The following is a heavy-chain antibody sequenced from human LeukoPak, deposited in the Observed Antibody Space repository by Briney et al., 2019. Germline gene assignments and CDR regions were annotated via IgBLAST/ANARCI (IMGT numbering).Heavy chain of an antibody. CDR2: IYYSGST. CDR1: GGSISSYY. V-gene: IGHV4-59*01. Sequence: SETLSLTCTVSGGSISSYYWSWIRQPPGKGLEWIGYIYYSGSTNYNPSLKSRVTISVDTSKNQFSLKLSSVTAADTAVYYCVRLEGVWGSSWANFDYWGQGTLVTVSS. J-gene: IGHJ4*02. CDR3: VRLEGVWGSSWANFDY. D-gene: IGHD6-13*01.